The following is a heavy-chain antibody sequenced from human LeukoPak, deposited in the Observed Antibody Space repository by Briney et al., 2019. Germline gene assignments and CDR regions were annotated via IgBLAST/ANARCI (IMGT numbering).Heavy chain of an antibody. V-gene: IGHV4-39*01. D-gene: IGHD6-13*01. J-gene: IGHJ4*02. CDR1: GGSISSSSYY. Sequence: SETLSLTCTVSGGSISSSSYYWGRIRQPPGKGLEWLGCIYYSGSTYYNPSLKSRFTISVDTSKNQFSLKLSSVTAADTAVYYCARRTQIAAAGMAFDYWGQGTLVTVSS. CDR3: ARRTQIAAAGMAFDY. CDR2: IYYSGST.